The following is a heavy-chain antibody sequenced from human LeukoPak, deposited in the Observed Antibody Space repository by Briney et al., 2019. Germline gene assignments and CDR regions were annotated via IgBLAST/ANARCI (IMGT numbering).Heavy chain of an antibody. Sequence: GESLKISCKGSGYRFTSHWISWVRQMPGKGLEWMGNIDPSDSYTNYSPSFQGHVTISADKSISTAYLLWSSLKASDTAMYYCAKLTPYCSGGSCTYYYYGMDVWGQGTTVTVSS. V-gene: IGHV5-10-1*01. J-gene: IGHJ6*02. D-gene: IGHD2-15*01. CDR3: AKLTPYCSGGSCTYYYYGMDV. CDR2: IDPSDSYT. CDR1: GYRFTSHW.